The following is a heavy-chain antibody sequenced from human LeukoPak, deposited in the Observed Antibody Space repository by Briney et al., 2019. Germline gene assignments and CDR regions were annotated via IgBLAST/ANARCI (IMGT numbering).Heavy chain of an antibody. CDR2: MNPNSGNT. CDR1: GYTFTDYD. J-gene: IGHJ5*02. D-gene: IGHD6-19*01. CDR3: ARGYEYSSDWKFDP. Sequence: ASVKVSCKAAGYTFTDYDINWVRQATGQGLEWMGWMNPNSGNTGYAQKFQGRVTLTRNTSISIAYMDLSSLRSEDTAVYYCARGYEYSSDWKFDPWGQGTLVTVSS. V-gene: IGHV1-8*02.